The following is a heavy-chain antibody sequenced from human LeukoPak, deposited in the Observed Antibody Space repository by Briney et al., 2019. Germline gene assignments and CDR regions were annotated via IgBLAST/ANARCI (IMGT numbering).Heavy chain of an antibody. CDR1: GGSISSYY. D-gene: IGHD6-19*01. Sequence: SETLSLTCNVSGGSISSYYWSWIRQPPGKRLEWIGYIHYSGSTKYNPSLKSRVSISLDTPKNQFSLRLSPVTAADAAVYYCAGTVAGPNWFDSWGQGTQINVSS. CDR3: AGTVAGPNWFDS. CDR2: IHYSGST. V-gene: IGHV4-59*08. J-gene: IGHJ5*01.